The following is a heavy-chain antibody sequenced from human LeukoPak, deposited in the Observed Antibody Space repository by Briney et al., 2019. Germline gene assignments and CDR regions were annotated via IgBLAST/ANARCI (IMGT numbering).Heavy chain of an antibody. CDR1: GFTFSSYW. Sequence: LPGGSLRLSCAASGFTFSSYWMHWVRQAPGKGLVGVSRINSDGSSTRYLDSVKGRFTVSRDNVRNTPYLQMNSLRVEDTAVYYCARDGGDGYNRDDFDYWGQGTLVTVSS. D-gene: IGHD5-24*01. V-gene: IGHV3-74*01. CDR2: INSDGSST. CDR3: ARDGGDGYNRDDFDY. J-gene: IGHJ4*02.